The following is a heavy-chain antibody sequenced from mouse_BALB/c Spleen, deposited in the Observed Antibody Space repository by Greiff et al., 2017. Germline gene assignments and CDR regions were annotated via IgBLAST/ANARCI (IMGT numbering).Heavy chain of an antibody. CDR3: ARHYAYYAMDY. CDR2: ILPGSGST. D-gene: IGHD1-1*01. CDR1: GYTFSSYW. V-gene: IGHV1-9*01. Sequence: QVQLQQSGAELMKPGASVKISCKATGYTFSSYWIEWVKQRPGHGLEWIGEILPGSGSTNYNEKFKGKATFTADTSSNTAYMQLSSLTSEDSAVYYCARHYAYYAMDYWGQGTSVTVSS. J-gene: IGHJ4*01.